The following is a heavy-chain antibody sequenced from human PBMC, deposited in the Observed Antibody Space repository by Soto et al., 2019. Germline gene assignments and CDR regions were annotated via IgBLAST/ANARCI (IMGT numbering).Heavy chain of an antibody. J-gene: IGHJ4*02. Sequence: ASVKVSCKASGYTFTSYAMHWVRQAPGQRLEWMGWINAGNGNTKYSQKFQGRVTITRDTSASTAYMELSSLRSEDTAVYYCARGLNGYWHYFYYWGRGTPVTVSS. CDR2: INAGNGNT. CDR1: GYTFTSYA. V-gene: IGHV1-3*01. D-gene: IGHD5-18*01. CDR3: ARGLNGYWHYFYY.